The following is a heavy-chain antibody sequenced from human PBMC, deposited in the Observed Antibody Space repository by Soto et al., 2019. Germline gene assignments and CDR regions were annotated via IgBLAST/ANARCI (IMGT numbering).Heavy chain of an antibody. CDR1: GFTFSSYA. Sequence: GGSLRLSCAASGFTFSSYAMSWVRQAPGKGLEWVSAISGSGGSTYYADSVKGRFTISRDNSKNTLYLQMNSLRAEDTAVYYCAKDLLYGGNQYGDYYYYGMDVWGQGTTVTVSS. CDR3: AKDLLYGGNQYGDYYYYGMDV. V-gene: IGHV3-23*01. CDR2: ISGSGGST. D-gene: IGHD2-15*01. J-gene: IGHJ6*02.